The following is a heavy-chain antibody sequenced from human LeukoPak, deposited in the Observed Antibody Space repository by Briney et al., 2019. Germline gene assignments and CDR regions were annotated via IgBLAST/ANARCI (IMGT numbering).Heavy chain of an antibody. D-gene: IGHD3-10*01. J-gene: IGHJ1*01. CDR3: ARPEYYYGSGIEH. Sequence: GASVKVSCKASGFTFTSSTMQWVRQARGQRLEWIGWIVVGSGNTNYAQKFQERVTITRDMSTSTVYMEVSSLRSEDTAVYYCARPEYYYGSGIEHWGQGTLVTVSS. CDR2: IVVGSGNT. CDR1: GFTFTSST. V-gene: IGHV1-58*02.